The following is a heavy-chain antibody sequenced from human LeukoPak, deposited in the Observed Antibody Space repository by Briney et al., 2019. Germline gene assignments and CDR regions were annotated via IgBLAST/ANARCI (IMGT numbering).Heavy chain of an antibody. CDR3: ASFGGAVSSGYPHYFDY. CDR1: SGSISSYY. Sequence: PSETLSLTCTVSSGSISSYYWSWIRQPPGKGLEWIGYIYYSGSTNYNPSLKSRVTISVDTSKNQFSLKLSSVTAADTAVYYCASFGGAVSSGYPHYFDYWGQGTLVTVSS. CDR2: IYYSGST. V-gene: IGHV4-59*08. D-gene: IGHD3-22*01. J-gene: IGHJ4*02.